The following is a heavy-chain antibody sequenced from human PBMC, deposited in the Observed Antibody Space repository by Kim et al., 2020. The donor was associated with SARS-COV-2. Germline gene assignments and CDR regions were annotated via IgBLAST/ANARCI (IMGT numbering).Heavy chain of an antibody. CDR2: IKSKTDGGTT. J-gene: IGHJ5*02. CDR1: GFTFSNAW. D-gene: IGHD5-18*01. CDR3: TTRSWIQLWGRWFDP. Sequence: GGSLRLSCAASGFTFSNAWMSWVRQAPGKGLEWVGRIKSKTDGGTTDYAAPVKGRFTISRDDSKNTLYLQMNSLKTEDTAVYYCTTRSWIQLWGRWFDPWGQGTLVTVSS. V-gene: IGHV3-15*01.